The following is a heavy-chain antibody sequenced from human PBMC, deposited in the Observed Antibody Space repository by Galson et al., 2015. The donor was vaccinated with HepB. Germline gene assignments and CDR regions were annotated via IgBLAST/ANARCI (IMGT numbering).Heavy chain of an antibody. CDR2: ISGSGSDV. Sequence: SLRLSCAASGFTFSDLYMTWLRQAPGQGLEWISHISGSGSDVYYADSVKGRFAISRDNGKKSLFLQLESLRAEDTAVYYCARGGSDSSYYWVDWGQGILVTVSS. V-gene: IGHV3-11*01. CDR3: ARGGSDSSYYWVD. CDR1: GFTFSDLY. D-gene: IGHD1-26*01. J-gene: IGHJ4*02.